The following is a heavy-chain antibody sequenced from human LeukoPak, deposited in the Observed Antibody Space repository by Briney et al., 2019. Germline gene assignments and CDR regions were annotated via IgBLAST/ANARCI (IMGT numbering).Heavy chain of an antibody. J-gene: IGHJ4*02. CDR1: GGSISSYY. CDR2: IYYSVST. D-gene: IGHD5-24*01. CDR3: ARTPDVTRWLQPFDY. V-gene: IGHV4-59*01. Sequence: SETLSLTCTVSGGSISSYYWSWIRQPPGKGLEWIGYIYYSVSTNYNPSLKSRVTISVDTSKNQFSLRLSSVTAADTAFYYCARTPDVTRWLQPFDYWGQGILVTVSS.